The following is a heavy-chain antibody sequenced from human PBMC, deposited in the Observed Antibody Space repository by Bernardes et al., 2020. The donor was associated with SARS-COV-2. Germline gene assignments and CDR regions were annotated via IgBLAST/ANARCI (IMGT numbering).Heavy chain of an antibody. V-gene: IGHV3-7*01. J-gene: IGHJ4*02. CDR2: IKQDGSDK. D-gene: IGHD4-17*01. CDR1: GFTFSSYW. Sequence: VGSLRLSCAASGFTFSSYWMSWVRQAPGKGLEWVANIKQDGSDKYYVGSVKGRFTISRDNAKNSLYLQMNSLRAEDTAVYYCARETYGDYFDYWGQGTLVTVSS. CDR3: ARETYGDYFDY.